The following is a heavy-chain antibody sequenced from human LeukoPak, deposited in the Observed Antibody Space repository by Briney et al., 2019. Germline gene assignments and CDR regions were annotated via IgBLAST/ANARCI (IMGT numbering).Heavy chain of an antibody. D-gene: IGHD2-2*01. V-gene: IGHV1-18*04. CDR2: INAYNGNT. J-gene: IGHJ5*02. CDR1: GYTFTDYG. CDR3: ARGWGGYQLLTWFDP. Sequence: ASVKVSCKASGYTFTDYGITWVRQAPGQGLEWMGWINAYNGNTDYAQKLQGRVTMTTDTSTTTAYMELSSLRSEDTAVYYCARGWGGYQLLTWFDPWGQGTLVTVSS.